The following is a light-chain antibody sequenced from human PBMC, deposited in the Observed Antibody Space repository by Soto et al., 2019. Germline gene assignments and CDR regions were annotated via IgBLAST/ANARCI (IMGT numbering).Light chain of an antibody. CDR2: AAS. CDR3: QQTSSTPT. V-gene: IGKV1-39*01. J-gene: IGKJ4*01. Sequence: DLQLTQFPSALSASVGDIVTITCRASQSIRRYLNWYQQKPGKAPKLLIYAASSLQTGVSSRFSGSGSGTDFTLTISNLQPEDFATYYCQQTSSTPTFDGGTKVDI. CDR1: QSIRRY.